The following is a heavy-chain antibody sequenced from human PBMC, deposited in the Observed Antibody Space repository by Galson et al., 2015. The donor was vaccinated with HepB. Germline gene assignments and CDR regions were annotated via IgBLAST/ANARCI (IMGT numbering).Heavy chain of an antibody. Sequence: SLRLSCAASGFTFSSYAMHWVRQAPGKGLEYVSAISSNGGSTYYADSVKGRFIISRDNSKNTLYPQMSSLRAEDTAVYYCVNLNFSGWYYDYWGQGTLVTVSS. J-gene: IGHJ4*02. D-gene: IGHD6-19*01. CDR1: GFTFSSYA. CDR2: ISSNGGST. V-gene: IGHV3-64D*06. CDR3: VNLNFSGWYYDY.